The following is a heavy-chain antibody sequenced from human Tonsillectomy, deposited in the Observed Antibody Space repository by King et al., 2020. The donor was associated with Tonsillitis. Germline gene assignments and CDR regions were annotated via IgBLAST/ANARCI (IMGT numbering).Heavy chain of an antibody. V-gene: IGHV1-2*02. D-gene: IGHD2-15*01. CDR2: INPNSGDA. Sequence: QLVQSGPEVKKPGASVKVSCKASGYTFTDYYLHWVRQAPGQGLEWMGCINPNSGDAYYAQNFQGRVTMTRDTSISTAYMELSRLRSDDTAVYYCARDRKWYCSGGRCYRWGFDYWGQGTLVTVSS. CDR3: ARDRKWYCSGGRCYRWGFDY. CDR1: GYTFTDYY. J-gene: IGHJ4*02.